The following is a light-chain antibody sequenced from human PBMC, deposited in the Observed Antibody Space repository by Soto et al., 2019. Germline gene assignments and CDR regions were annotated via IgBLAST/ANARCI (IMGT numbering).Light chain of an antibody. CDR1: QNVYNN. CDR3: QPCTNWPFT. Sequence: EIVMTQSPATLSVSPGEGATLSCKASQNVYNNLAWYQQRPGQPPRLLIYDASTRATGISARVSGSRYGTQFASHISGLQAEDLALCFCQPCTNWPFTFGGGAQGQSK. J-gene: IGKJ4*01. CDR2: DAS. V-gene: IGKV3-15*01.